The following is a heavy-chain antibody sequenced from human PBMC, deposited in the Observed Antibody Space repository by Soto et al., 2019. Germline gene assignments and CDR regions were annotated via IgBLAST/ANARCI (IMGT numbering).Heavy chain of an antibody. CDR2: MNPNSGNT. J-gene: IGHJ5*02. D-gene: IGHD3-10*01. CDR3: ARGRGITIWGKRAAGKFDP. CDR1: GYTFTSYD. V-gene: IGHV1-8*01. Sequence: ASVKVSCKASGYTFTSYDINWVRQATGQGLEWMGWMNPNSGNTGYAQKFQGRVTMTRNTSISTAYMELSSLRSEDTAVYYCARGRGITIWGKRAAGKFDPWGQGTLVTVSS.